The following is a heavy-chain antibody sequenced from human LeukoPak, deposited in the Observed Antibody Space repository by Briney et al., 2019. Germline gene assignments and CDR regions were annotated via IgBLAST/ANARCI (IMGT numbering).Heavy chain of an antibody. CDR3: ASLRGYHFDY. D-gene: IGHD5-18*01. CDR2: INQDGSDK. V-gene: IGHV3-7*02. Sequence: PGGSLRLSCAASGITFSSYWMSWVRQAPGKGLEWEANINQDGSDKNYVDSEKGRFTISRDNAKNSLYLQMNSLRAEDTAVYYCASLRGYHFDYWGQGTLVTVSS. J-gene: IGHJ4*02. CDR1: GITFSSYW.